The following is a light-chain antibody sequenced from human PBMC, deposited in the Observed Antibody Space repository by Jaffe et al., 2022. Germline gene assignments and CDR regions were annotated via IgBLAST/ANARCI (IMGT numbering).Light chain of an antibody. CDR3: CSYAGTNIHYV. CDR2: EVS. J-gene: IGLJ1*01. CDR1: SGDVGGYDF. Sequence: QSALTQPPSASGSPGQSVTISCTGTSGDVGGYDFVSWYQQHPAKAPKLMIYEVSKRPSGVPDRFSGSKSGNTASLTVSGLQAEDEADYYCCSYAGTNIHYVFGTGTKVTVL. V-gene: IGLV2-8*01.